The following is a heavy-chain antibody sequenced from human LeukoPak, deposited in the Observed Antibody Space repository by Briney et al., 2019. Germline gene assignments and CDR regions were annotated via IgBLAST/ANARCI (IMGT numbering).Heavy chain of an antibody. CDR1: GGTFSSYA. Sequence: SVKVSCKASGGTFSSYAISWVRRAPGQGLEWMGGIIPIFGTANYAQKFQGRVTITTDESTSTAYMELSSLRSEDTAVYYCAKSTYYYDSSGYYPIFDYWGQGTLVTVSS. CDR2: IIPIFGTA. CDR3: AKSTYYYDSSGYYPIFDY. V-gene: IGHV1-69*05. J-gene: IGHJ4*02. D-gene: IGHD3-22*01.